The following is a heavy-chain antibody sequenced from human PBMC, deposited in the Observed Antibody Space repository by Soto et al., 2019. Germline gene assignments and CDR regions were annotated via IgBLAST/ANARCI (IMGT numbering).Heavy chain of an antibody. V-gene: IGHV1-3*01. Sequence: ASVKVSCKASGYTFTSYAMHWVRQAPGQRLEWMGWINAGNGNTKYSQKFQGRVTITRDTSASTAYMELSSLRSEDTAVYYCARDRNDIVLMVYAGYYMDVWGKGTKVTVSS. CDR2: INAGNGNT. J-gene: IGHJ6*03. CDR1: GYTFTSYA. CDR3: ARDRNDIVLMVYAGYYMDV. D-gene: IGHD2-8*01.